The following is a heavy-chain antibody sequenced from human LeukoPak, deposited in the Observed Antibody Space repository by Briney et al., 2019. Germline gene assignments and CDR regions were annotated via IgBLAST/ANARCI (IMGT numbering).Heavy chain of an antibody. J-gene: IGHJ6*03. V-gene: IGHV2-70*17. CDR1: GFSLSTSGLC. CDR2: IDWDDEE. Sequence: SGPALVTPTQTLTLTCTFSGFSLSTSGLCVSWIRQPPGKALEWLARIDWDDEELYSTSLKTRLSTSKDTSKNQVVLTMTNMDPVDTATYFCARANRKIVSGSGRNYYYMDVWGKGTTVTVSS. CDR3: ARANRKIVSGSGRNYYYMDV. D-gene: IGHD3-10*01.